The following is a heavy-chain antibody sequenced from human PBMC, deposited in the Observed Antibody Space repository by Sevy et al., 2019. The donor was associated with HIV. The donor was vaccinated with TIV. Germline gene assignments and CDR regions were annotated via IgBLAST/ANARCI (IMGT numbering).Heavy chain of an antibody. D-gene: IGHD4-4*01. J-gene: IGHJ4*02. CDR2: INHSGST. Sequence: SETLSLTCAVYSGSFSAYYWSWIRQPPGKGLEWIGEINHSGSTNYNPSLKSRVTISLYTSKNQFSLKLTSVTAADTAVYYCARGVTVTTVPYYFDYWGQGTLVTVSS. CDR3: ARGVTVTTVPYYFDY. CDR1: SGSFSAYY. V-gene: IGHV4-34*01.